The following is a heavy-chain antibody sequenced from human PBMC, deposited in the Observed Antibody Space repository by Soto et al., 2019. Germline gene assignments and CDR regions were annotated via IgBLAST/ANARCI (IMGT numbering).Heavy chain of an antibody. CDR2: IYSGGST. CDR1: GFTVSSNY. CDR3: ATWLLREHAFDV. J-gene: IGHJ3*01. D-gene: IGHD3-22*01. Sequence: GGSLRLSCAASGFTVSSNYMSWVRQAPGKGLEWVSVIYSGGSTYYADSVKGRFTISRDNSKNTFYLQLNSLRPDDTAVYFCATWLLREHAFDVWGLGTLVTVSS. V-gene: IGHV3-53*01.